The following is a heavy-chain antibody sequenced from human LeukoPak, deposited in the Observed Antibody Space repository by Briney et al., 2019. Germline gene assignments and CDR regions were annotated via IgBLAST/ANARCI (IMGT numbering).Heavy chain of an antibody. CDR1: GFTFSSSG. V-gene: IGHV3-23*01. CDR3: VKDCSRDWNGHWFDS. J-gene: IGHJ5*01. D-gene: IGHD1-1*01. Sequence: GGSLRLSCAASGFTFSSSGMSWVRQAPGKGLEWVSAISGSGGSTYNADSVRGRFTISRDNSKNTVYLHMSSLRAEDTAVYFCVKDCSRDWNGHWFDSWGQGTLVTVSS. CDR2: ISGSGGST.